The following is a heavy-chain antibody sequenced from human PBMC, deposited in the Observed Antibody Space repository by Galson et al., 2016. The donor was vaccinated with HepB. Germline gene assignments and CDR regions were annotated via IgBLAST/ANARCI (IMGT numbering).Heavy chain of an antibody. D-gene: IGHD2-8*01. J-gene: IGHJ4*02. CDR3: AKARCTGCDHFDH. CDR2: ISAGGDST. Sequence: SLRLSCAASGFNFESYGMSWVRQAPGKGLEWVSSISAGGDSTSYADSVKGRFIISEDSSNNILYLQMNSLRAEDTALYYCAKARCTGCDHFDHWGQGILVSVSS. CDR1: GFNFESYG. V-gene: IGHV3-23*01.